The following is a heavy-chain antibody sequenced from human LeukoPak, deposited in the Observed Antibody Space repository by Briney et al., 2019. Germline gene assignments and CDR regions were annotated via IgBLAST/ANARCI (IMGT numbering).Heavy chain of an antibody. CDR3: AREGNYYDSSGYYYVLPDY. V-gene: IGHV3-21*05. CDR2: ISSSRSYI. CDR1: GFTFSSYS. J-gene: IGHJ4*02. Sequence: GGALRLSCAASGFTFSSYSMKWVRQARGKGLEGGSDISSSRSYIYYADSVKGRSTISRDNAKISLYLQMNTLRAEDTAVYYCAREGNYYDSSGYYYVLPDYWGQGTLVTVSS. D-gene: IGHD3-22*01.